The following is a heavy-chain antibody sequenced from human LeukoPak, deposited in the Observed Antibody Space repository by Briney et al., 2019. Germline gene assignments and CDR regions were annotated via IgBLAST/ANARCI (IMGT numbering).Heavy chain of an antibody. Sequence: GGSLRLSCAASGFTFSPYAMHWVRQAPGKGLEWVAVISNNGDNKHYADSVRGRFTISRDNSKNTLYLQMDSLRAEDTAVYYCAKDRDYYDSSGYYGYWGQGTLVTVSS. D-gene: IGHD3-22*01. V-gene: IGHV3-30*04. CDR1: GFTFSPYA. CDR2: ISNNGDNK. J-gene: IGHJ4*02. CDR3: AKDRDYYDSSGYYGY.